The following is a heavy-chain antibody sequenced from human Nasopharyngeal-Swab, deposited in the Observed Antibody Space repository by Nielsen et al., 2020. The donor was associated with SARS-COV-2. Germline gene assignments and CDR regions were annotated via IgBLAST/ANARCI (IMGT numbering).Heavy chain of an antibody. Sequence: GESLKISCAASGFTFSSYDMHWVRQAPGKGLEWVAVISYDGSNKYYADSVKGRFTISRDNSKNTLYLQMNSLRAEDTAVYYCARNHPYGMTSPFNYYYYGMDVWGQGTTVTVSS. J-gene: IGHJ6*02. CDR2: ISYDGSNK. CDR1: GFTFSSYD. D-gene: IGHD1-14*01. CDR3: ARNHPYGMTSPFNYYYYGMDV. V-gene: IGHV3-30-3*01.